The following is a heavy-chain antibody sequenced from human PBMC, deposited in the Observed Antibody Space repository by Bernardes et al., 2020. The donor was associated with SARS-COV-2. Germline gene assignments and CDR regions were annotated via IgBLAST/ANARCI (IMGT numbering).Heavy chain of an antibody. D-gene: IGHD6-19*01. V-gene: IGHV3-23*01. J-gene: IGHJ4*02. Sequence: GGSLRLSCAASGFTFGNYAMGWVRQAPGKGLEWVSGISDNGVGTYYTDSVKGRFTISRDNSKNTLSLQMNSLRAEDTAIYYCTEGSFKISEVDHWGQGTLVTVSS. CDR3: TEGSFKISEVDH. CDR1: GFTFGNYA. CDR2: ISDNGVGT.